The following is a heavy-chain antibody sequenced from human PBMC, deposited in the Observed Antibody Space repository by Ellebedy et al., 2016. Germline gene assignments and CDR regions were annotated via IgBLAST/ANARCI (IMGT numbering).Heavy chain of an antibody. D-gene: IGHD6-13*01. CDR1: GGSISSYY. V-gene: IGHV4-59*08. Sequence: SEPLSLTCPVSGGSISSYYWSWIPLPPGKGLECIVYINYSGSTNYNPSLKSRVTISVDTSKNQFSLKMSSVTAADTAVYYRARHRPLLEIAAAGNDYWGQGTLVTVSS. J-gene: IGHJ4*02. CDR2: INYSGST. CDR3: ARHRPLLEIAAAGNDY.